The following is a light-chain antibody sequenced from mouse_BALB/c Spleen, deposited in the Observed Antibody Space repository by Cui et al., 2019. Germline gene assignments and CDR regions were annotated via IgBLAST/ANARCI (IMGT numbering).Light chain of an antibody. CDR3: QHLWSTPFT. V-gene: IGKV12-41*01. CDR1: RKIHNY. Sequence: DIHMTQSPASLSASVGETVTITCRASRKIHNYLAWYQQKQGKSPQLLVYNAKTLADGVPSRFSGSGSGTQYSLKINSLQPEDFGSYYCQHLWSTPFTFGAGTKLEIK. CDR2: NAK. J-gene: IGKJ4*01.